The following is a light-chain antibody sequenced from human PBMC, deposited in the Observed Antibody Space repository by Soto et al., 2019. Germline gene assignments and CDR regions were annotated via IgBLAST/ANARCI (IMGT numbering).Light chain of an antibody. Sequence: QSALTQPASVSGSPGQSITISCTGTSSDVGGYNYVSWYQQHPAKAPKLMIYEVSNRPSGVSHRFSGSTSGNTASLTISGLQAEDEADYYCFSYTTRSTLVFGGGTKLTVL. CDR3: FSYTTRSTLV. J-gene: IGLJ3*02. CDR1: SSDVGGYNY. CDR2: EVS. V-gene: IGLV2-14*01.